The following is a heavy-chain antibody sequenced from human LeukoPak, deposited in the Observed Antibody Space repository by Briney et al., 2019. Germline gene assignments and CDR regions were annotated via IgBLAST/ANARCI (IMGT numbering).Heavy chain of an antibody. J-gene: IGHJ4*02. CDR2: LNPSRGTT. CDR3: ARDATRGIGGSYDLDF. D-gene: IGHD3-16*01. Sequence: GASVKLSCKASGYNFSSYHIQWVRQDPGQGLEWMGLLNPSRGTTAYAPKFQGRVAMTRDTSSNTVYMELRGLRSDDTAIYYCARDATRGIGGSYDLDFWGQGSLVTVSS. V-gene: IGHV1-46*01. CDR1: GYNFSSYH.